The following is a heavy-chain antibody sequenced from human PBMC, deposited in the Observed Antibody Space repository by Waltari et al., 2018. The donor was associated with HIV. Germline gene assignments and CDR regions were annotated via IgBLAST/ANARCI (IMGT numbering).Heavy chain of an antibody. J-gene: IGHJ3*02. Sequence: QVHLAQSGAEVKKPGDSVKVSCNASGYTFTGYYIPSVRQAPGQGLEWMARFNPNNGGTDYAQNFRGRGTMTRDTSISTAYVELRRLTSDDTAVYYCARAPLFCSRPNCYGDAFDIWGQGTLVTVS. D-gene: IGHD2-2*01. CDR2: FNPNNGGT. V-gene: IGHV1-2*06. CDR3: ARAPLFCSRPNCYGDAFDI. CDR1: GYTFTGYY.